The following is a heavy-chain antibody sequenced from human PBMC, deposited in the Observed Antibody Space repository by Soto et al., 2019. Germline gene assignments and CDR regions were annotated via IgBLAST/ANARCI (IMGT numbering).Heavy chain of an antibody. CDR2: ISWDDDK. CDR3: AHSLYYRDNDWHFDI. CDR1: GFSFSTYGVG. V-gene: IGHV2-5*02. Sequence: QITLKESGPTLVRPTQPLALTCTFSGFSFSTYGVGVGWIRQPPGKALAWIALISWDDDKRYSPSLKNRLTITKDTSKDQVVLTMTTMDPVDTATYYCAHSLYYRDNDWHFDIWCRGTLVTVSS. J-gene: IGHJ2*01. D-gene: IGHD4-17*01.